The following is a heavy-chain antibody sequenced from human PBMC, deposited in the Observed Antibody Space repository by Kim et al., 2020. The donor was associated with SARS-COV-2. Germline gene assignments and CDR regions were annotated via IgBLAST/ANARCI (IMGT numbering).Heavy chain of an antibody. CDR3: ARAPTSVATITLYYFDY. D-gene: IGHD5-12*01. J-gene: IGHJ4*02. V-gene: IGHV1-69*01. Sequence: FQGRVTITADESTSAAYMELSSLRSEDTAVYYCARAPTSVATITLYYFDYWGQGTLVTVSS.